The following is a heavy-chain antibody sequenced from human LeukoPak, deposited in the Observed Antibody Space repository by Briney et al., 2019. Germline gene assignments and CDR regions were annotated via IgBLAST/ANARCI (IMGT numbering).Heavy chain of an antibody. J-gene: IGHJ3*02. CDR1: GFTVSSNY. D-gene: IGHD4-17*01. CDR3: ARDPNGDYIGAFDN. V-gene: IGHV3-23*01. Sequence: PGGSLRLSCAASGFTVSSNYMSWVRQGPGKGLEWVSSIRGSGGYTYYADSVKGRFTISRDNSRNTLYLQLNSLRAEDTAVYYCARDPNGDYIGAFDNWGQGTMVTVSS. CDR2: IRGSGGYT.